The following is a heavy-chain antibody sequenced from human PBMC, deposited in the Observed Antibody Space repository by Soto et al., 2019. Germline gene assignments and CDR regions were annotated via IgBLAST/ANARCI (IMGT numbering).Heavy chain of an antibody. CDR2: ISYDGSNK. J-gene: IGHJ4*02. V-gene: IGHV3-30*18. Sequence: QVQLVESGGGVVQPGRSLRLSCAASGFTFSSYGMHWVRQAPGKGLEWVAVISYDGSNKYYADSVKGRFTISRDNSKNTLYPQMNSLRAEDTAVYYCAKEGVLRYFDWLPRYFDYWGQGTLVTVSS. CDR3: AKEGVLRYFDWLPRYFDY. CDR1: GFTFSSYG. D-gene: IGHD3-9*01.